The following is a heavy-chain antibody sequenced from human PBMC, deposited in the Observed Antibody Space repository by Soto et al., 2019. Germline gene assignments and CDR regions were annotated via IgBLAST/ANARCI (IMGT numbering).Heavy chain of an antibody. J-gene: IGHJ6*02. CDR3: ARAWGSYYSLDYYYYGMDV. V-gene: IGHV1-69*12. Sequence: QVQLVQSGAEVKKPGSSVKVSCKASGGTFSSYAISWVRQAPGQGLEWMGGIIPIFGTANYAQKFQGRVTITADEXXSXAXXELSSLRSEDTAVYYCARAWGSYYSLDYYYYGMDVWGQGTTVTVSS. CDR1: GGTFSSYA. D-gene: IGHD1-26*01. CDR2: IIPIFGTA.